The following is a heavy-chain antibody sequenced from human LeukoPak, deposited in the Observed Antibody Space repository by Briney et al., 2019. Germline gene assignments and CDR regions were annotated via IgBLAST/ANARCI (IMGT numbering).Heavy chain of an antibody. Sequence: GASVKVSCKASGYTFTGYYMHWVRQAPGQGLEWMGWIYPNSGGTNFAQKFQGRVTMTRDTSISTAHMELSRLRSDDTAVYYCAKGGIVGATPVDYRGQGTLVTVSS. D-gene: IGHD1-26*01. V-gene: IGHV1-2*02. CDR2: IYPNSGGT. CDR3: AKGGIVGATPVDY. J-gene: IGHJ4*02. CDR1: GYTFTGYY.